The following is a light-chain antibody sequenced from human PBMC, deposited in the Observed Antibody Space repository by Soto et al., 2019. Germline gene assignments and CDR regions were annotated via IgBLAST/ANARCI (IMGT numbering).Light chain of an antibody. Sequence: DIQMTQSPSSLSASVGDRVTITCRASQTSSNYLNWYQQKPGRAPKLLIYAAPNLQSGVPSRFSGSGSGTDFTLTISSLQPEDFATYYCQQSYRTPYTFGQGTKLEIK. CDR3: QQSYRTPYT. CDR1: QTSSNY. J-gene: IGKJ2*01. V-gene: IGKV1-39*01. CDR2: AAP.